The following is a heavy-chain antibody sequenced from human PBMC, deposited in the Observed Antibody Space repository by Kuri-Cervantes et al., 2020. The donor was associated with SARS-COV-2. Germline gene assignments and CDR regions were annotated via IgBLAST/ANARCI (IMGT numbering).Heavy chain of an antibody. CDR3: ARDRYGYLSFVDN. Sequence: GESLKISCIASGFTFSSNAMHWVRQAPGKGLEWVAVISYDGNNEYYADSVKGRLTISRDNSKNMVYVQMNSLTAEDTAVYYCARDRYGYLSFVDNWGQGTLVTVSS. D-gene: IGHD5-18*01. J-gene: IGHJ4*02. CDR1: GFTFSSNA. CDR2: ISYDGNNE. V-gene: IGHV3-30*04.